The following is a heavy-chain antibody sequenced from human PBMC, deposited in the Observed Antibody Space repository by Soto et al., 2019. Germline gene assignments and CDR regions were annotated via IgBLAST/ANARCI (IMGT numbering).Heavy chain of an antibody. CDR1: GFTFSTYW. Sequence: EVQLVESGGGLVQPGGSLRLSCAASGFTFSTYWMHWVRQAPGKGLVWVSRINSDGSTTNYADSVKGRFTISRDNAKNTLYLQMNSLTAEDTAVYYCATVGTGSCSWRDSWGQGTLVTVSS. CDR2: INSDGSTT. J-gene: IGHJ4*02. CDR3: ATVGTGSCSWRDS. D-gene: IGHD2-15*01. V-gene: IGHV3-74*01.